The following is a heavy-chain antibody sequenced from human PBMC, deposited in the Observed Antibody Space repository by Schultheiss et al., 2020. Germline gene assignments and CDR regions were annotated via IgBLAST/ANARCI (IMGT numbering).Heavy chain of an antibody. J-gene: IGHJ6*02. D-gene: IGHD5-12*01. CDR1: GFSFSDSA. V-gene: IGHV3-73*01. CDR3: TRLRSANSGNDPYYYCAMDV. CDR2: IRSKADNYAT. Sequence: GGSLRLSCAASGFSFSDSAMYWVRQASGKGLEWVGRIRSKADNYATAYAASVNGRFTISRDDSKNTAYLQMDSLKTEGTAVYYCTRLRSANSGNDPYYYCAMDVWGQGTTVTVS.